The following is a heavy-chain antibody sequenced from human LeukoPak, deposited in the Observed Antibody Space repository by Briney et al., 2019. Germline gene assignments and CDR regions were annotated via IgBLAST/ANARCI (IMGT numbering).Heavy chain of an antibody. CDR3: AGTYYFFMDV. V-gene: IGHV3-30-3*01. J-gene: IGHJ6*02. Sequence: GGSLRLSCAASGFTFSSYAMHWVRQAPGKGLEWVAVISYDGSNKHYADSVKGRFTISRDNSKNTLYLQMNSLRAEDTAVYYCAGTYYFFMDVWGQGTTVTVSS. CDR2: ISYDGSNK. CDR1: GFTFSSYA. D-gene: IGHD3-10*01.